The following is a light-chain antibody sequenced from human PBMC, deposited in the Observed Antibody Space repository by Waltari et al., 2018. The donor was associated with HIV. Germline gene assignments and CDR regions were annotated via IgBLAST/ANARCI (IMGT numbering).Light chain of an antibody. V-gene: IGKV4-1*01. CDR2: WAA. CDR1: QTVLSDSTHKNY. Sequence: DIILTQSPDTLAVSLGDRATIHCRSSQTVLSDSTHKNYLSWYQQTPGHPPKLLLYWAAGRAAGGPARFSGSGSATDFTLTITDFQAEDAAIYFCQQYYNTPWTFGQGTRADIK. J-gene: IGKJ1*01. CDR3: QQYYNTPWT.